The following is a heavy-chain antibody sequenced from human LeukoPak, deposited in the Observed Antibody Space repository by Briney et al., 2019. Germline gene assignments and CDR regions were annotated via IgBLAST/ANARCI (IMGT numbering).Heavy chain of an antibody. D-gene: IGHD3-10*01. CDR2: INFNSGGT. J-gene: IGHJ4*02. CDR1: GYTFTDYY. Sequence: ASVKVSCRASGYTFTDYYIHWVRQAPGQGLEWMGWINFNSGGTNYAQKFQGRVTMTRDTSISTAYMELSRLRSDDTAVYYCAREVTMVRGVINSYYFDYWGQGTLVTVSS. V-gene: IGHV1-2*02. CDR3: AREVTMVRGVINSYYFDY.